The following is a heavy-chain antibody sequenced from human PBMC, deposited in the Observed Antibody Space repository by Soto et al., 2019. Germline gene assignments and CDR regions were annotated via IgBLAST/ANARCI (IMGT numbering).Heavy chain of an antibody. V-gene: IGHV1-69*01. D-gene: IGHD2-15*01. Sequence: QVQLVQSGAEVKKPGSSVKVSCKASGGTFSSYAISWVRQAPGQGLEWMGGIIPSFGTANYAQKFQGRVTITADESTSTAYMELSSLRSEDTAVYYCARVQIFADCSGGSWYSGRFDPWGQGTLVTVSS. CDR3: ARVQIFADCSGGSWYSGRFDP. CDR2: IIPSFGTA. CDR1: GGTFSSYA. J-gene: IGHJ5*02.